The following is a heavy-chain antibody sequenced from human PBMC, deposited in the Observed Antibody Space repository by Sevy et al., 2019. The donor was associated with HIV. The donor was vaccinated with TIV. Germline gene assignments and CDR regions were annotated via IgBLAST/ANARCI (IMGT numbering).Heavy chain of an antibody. CDR3: AKDVRYCGGDCYPIYFDY. CDR1: GFTFSSYA. D-gene: IGHD2-21*02. CDR2: ISGSGGST. Sequence: GGSLRLSCAASGFTFSSYAMSWVRQAPGKGLEWVSAISGSGGSTNYADSVKGRFTISRDNSKNTLYLQMNSLRAEDTAVYYCAKDVRYCGGDCYPIYFDYWGQGTLVTVSS. J-gene: IGHJ4*02. V-gene: IGHV3-23*01.